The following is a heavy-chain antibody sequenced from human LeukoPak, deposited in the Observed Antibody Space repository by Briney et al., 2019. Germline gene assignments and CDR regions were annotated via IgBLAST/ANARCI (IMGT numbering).Heavy chain of an antibody. CDR3: ARGLPSEEMATIIHSADY. CDR1: GGSISSGDYY. D-gene: IGHD5-12*01. V-gene: IGHV4-31*03. CDR2: IYYSGST. Sequence: PSQTLSLTCTVSGGSISSGDYYWSWIRQHPGKGLEWIGYIYYSGSTYYSPSLKSRVTISVDTSKNQFSLKLSSVTAADTAVYYCARGLPSEEMATIIHSADYWGQGTLVTVSS. J-gene: IGHJ4*02.